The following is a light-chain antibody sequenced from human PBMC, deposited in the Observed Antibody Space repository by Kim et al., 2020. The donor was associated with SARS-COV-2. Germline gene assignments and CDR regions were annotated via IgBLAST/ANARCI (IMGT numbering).Light chain of an antibody. V-gene: IGKV3-11*01. CDR2: DAS. CDR3: QQRTNWPLT. Sequence: VLTQSPSTLSLSPGETATLSCRASPGIVNYLAWYQQKPGQAPRLLIYDASNRAAGAPARFSGGGSGTDFTLTITTLRPEDSGVYYWQQRTNWPLTFGQGTRLEIK. CDR1: PGIVNY. J-gene: IGKJ5*01.